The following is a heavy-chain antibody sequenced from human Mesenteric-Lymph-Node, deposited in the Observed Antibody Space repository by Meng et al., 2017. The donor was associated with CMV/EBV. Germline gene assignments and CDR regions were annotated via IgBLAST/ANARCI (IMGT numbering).Heavy chain of an antibody. CDR3: ARRGQTSGWPEIYFDF. D-gene: IGHD6-19*01. V-gene: IGHV4-59*08. J-gene: IGHJ4*02. CDR1: GDSINNYY. Sequence: SGDSINNYYWSWVRQPPGKGLEWIGYVYYRGSTNYNPSLKSRVTISADTSKNQFSLRLTSLTAADSAVYYCARRGQTSGWPEIYFDFWGQGTLVTVSS. CDR2: VYYRGST.